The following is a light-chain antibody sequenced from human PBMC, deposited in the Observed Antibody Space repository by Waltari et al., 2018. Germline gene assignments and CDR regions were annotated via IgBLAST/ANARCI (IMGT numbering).Light chain of an antibody. Sequence: SYVLTQPPSVSVAPGETARITCGGNNIGSKSEHWYQQEPGQAPILVIYYNNDRPSGIPERFSGSNSGNTATLTISRVDAGDEADYYCQVWDSDSDHVVFGGGTKLAVL. J-gene: IGLJ2*01. V-gene: IGLV3-21*01. CDR3: QVWDSDSDHVV. CDR1: NIGSKS. CDR2: YNN.